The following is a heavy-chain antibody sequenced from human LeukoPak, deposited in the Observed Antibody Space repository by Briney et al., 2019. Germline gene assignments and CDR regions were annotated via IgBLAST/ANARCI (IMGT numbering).Heavy chain of an antibody. J-gene: IGHJ3*02. CDR1: GGTFNSYT. V-gene: IGHV1-69*04. Sequence: GSSVKVSCKASGGTFNSYTISWVRQAPGQGHEWMGRIIPILGIANYAQKFQGRVTITADKSTSTAYMELSSLRSEDTAVYYCARDKEGFYDFWSGSNAFDIWGQGTMVTVSS. CDR2: IIPILGIA. CDR3: ARDKEGFYDFWSGSNAFDI. D-gene: IGHD3-3*01.